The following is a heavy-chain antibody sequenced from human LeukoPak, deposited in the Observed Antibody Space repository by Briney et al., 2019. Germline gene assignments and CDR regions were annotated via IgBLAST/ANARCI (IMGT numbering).Heavy chain of an antibody. CDR3: ARSTTKGDDAFDI. CDR2: TYYRSKWYN. V-gene: IGHV6-1*01. D-gene: IGHD4-17*01. J-gene: IGHJ3*02. CDR1: GDSVSSNSAA. Sequence: SQTLSLTCAISGDSVSSNSAAWYWIRQSPSRGLEWLGRTYYRSKWYNDYAVSVKSRITINPDTSKNQFSLQLNSVTPEDTAVYYCARSTTKGDDAFDIWGQGTMVTVSS.